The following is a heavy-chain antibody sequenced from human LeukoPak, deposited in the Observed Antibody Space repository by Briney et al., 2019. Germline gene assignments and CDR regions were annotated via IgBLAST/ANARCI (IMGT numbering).Heavy chain of an antibody. CDR1: GYTFTGYY. Sequence: ASVKVSCKASGYTFTGYYMHWVRQAPGQGLEWMGWIIPNSGGTNYAQKFQGRVTMTRDTSISTAYMELSRLRSDDTAVYYCARDREETYYDSSGYYSDWYFDLWGRGTLVTVSS. V-gene: IGHV1-2*02. CDR2: IIPNSGGT. CDR3: ARDREETYYDSSGYYSDWYFDL. J-gene: IGHJ2*01. D-gene: IGHD3-22*01.